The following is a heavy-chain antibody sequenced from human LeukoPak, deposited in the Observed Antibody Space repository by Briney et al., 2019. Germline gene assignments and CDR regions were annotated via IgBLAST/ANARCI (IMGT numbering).Heavy chain of an antibody. Sequence: GGSLRLSCAASGFTFSSYSMNWVRQAPGKGLEWVSSISSSSSYIYYADSVKGRFTISRDNAKNSLYLQMNSLRAEDTAVYYCARGLPSQTGIYFDYWGQGTLVTVSS. D-gene: IGHD3-9*01. CDR1: GFTFSSYS. CDR3: ARGLPSQTGIYFDY. J-gene: IGHJ4*02. V-gene: IGHV3-21*01. CDR2: ISSSSSYI.